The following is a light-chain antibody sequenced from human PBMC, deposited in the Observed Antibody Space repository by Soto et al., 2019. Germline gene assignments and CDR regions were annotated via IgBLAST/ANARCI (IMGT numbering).Light chain of an antibody. CDR1: QSISRW. Sequence: DIQMTQSPSTLSASLGDRVTIXCRASQSISRWLAWYQQKPGKAPKVLIWDASSLQRGVPSRFSGSGSGTEFTLTISSLQPDDFATYYCQLYNSYSTFGPATFGQGTKVDI. CDR3: QLYNSYSTFGPAT. CDR2: DAS. V-gene: IGKV1-5*01. J-gene: IGKJ1*01.